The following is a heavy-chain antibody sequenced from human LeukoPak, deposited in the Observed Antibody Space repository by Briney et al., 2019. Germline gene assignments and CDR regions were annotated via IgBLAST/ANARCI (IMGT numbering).Heavy chain of an antibody. D-gene: IGHD4-23*01. J-gene: IGHJ5*02. CDR3: ARACGGTSGWFDH. CDR1: AYTFTSYD. Sequence: ASGKVSCKASAYTFTSYDINWGRQATGQGLEWMGGMNPNSGNTGYAQKFKGRVTMTRNNSISTVYLEMSSLRSEDTAVYYCARACGGTSGWFDHWGQGTLVTVSS. V-gene: IGHV1-8*01. CDR2: MNPNSGNT.